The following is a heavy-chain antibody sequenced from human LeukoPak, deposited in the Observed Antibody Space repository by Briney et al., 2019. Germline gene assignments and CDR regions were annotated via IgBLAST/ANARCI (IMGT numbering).Heavy chain of an antibody. Sequence: RASVKVSCKASGYTFTSYYMHWVRQAPGQGLEWMGIINPSGGSTSYAQKFQGRVTMTRDTSTSTVYMELSSLRSEDTAVYYCARVPKQQLVRGGYFDYWGQGTLVTVSS. CDR1: GYTFTSYY. V-gene: IGHV1-46*01. CDR3: ARVPKQQLVRGGYFDY. CDR2: INPSGGST. J-gene: IGHJ4*02. D-gene: IGHD6-13*01.